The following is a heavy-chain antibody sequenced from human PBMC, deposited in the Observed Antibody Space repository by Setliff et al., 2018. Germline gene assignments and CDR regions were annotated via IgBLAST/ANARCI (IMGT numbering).Heavy chain of an antibody. V-gene: IGHV3-23*01. CDR1: GFTFNAYA. Sequence: GGSLRLSCAASGFTFNAYAMSWVRQAPGKGPEWVSAITFGSLSRYYADSVKGRCTISRANSQNTLFLQMNSLRVEDTAVYFCVKGSSDSRPYYFDYWGQGRLVTVSA. D-gene: IGHD2-2*01. CDR3: VKGSSDSRPYYFDY. J-gene: IGHJ4*02. CDR2: ITFGSLSR.